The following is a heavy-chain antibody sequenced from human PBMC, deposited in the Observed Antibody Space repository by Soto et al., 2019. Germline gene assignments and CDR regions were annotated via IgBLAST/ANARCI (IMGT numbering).Heavy chain of an antibody. J-gene: IGHJ5*02. CDR1: GYTFTGYY. Sequence: QVQLVQSGAEVKKPGASVKVSCKASGYTFTGYYMHWVRQAPGQGLEWMGWINPNSGGTNYAQKFQGWVTMTRDTSISTAYMELSRLRSDDTAVYYCARVGAVAAPGGWFDPWGQGTLVTVSS. CDR3: ARVGAVAAPGGWFDP. CDR2: INPNSGGT. V-gene: IGHV1-2*04. D-gene: IGHD6-13*01.